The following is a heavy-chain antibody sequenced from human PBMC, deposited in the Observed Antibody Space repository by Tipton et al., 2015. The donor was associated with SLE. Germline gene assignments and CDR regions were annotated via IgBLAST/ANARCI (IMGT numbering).Heavy chain of an antibody. CDR1: GFTVSDNY. J-gene: IGHJ4*02. V-gene: IGHV3-66*01. CDR2: IHSGGSI. D-gene: IGHD5-24*01. CDR3: ARARKGATNKYDPKFYFDS. Sequence: GSLRLSCAASGFTVSDNYMAWVRQSPGKGLEWVSLIHSGGSIYYSDSVRGRFTVSRDTSKNTVYVQMDNLRAEDTSLYYCARARKGATNKYDPKFYFDSWGQGTLVTVSS.